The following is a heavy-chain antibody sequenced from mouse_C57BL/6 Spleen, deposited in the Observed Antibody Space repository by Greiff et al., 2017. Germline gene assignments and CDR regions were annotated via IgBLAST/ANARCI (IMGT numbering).Heavy chain of an antibody. Sequence: VQLVESGAELARPGASVKLSCKASGYTFTSYGISWVKQRTGQGLEWIGEIYPRSGNTYYNEKFKGKATLTADKSSSTAYMELRSLTSEDSAVYFCARDTTGTYYAMDYWGQGTSVTVSS. CDR1: GYTFTSYG. CDR3: ARDTTGTYYAMDY. D-gene: IGHD1-1*01. V-gene: IGHV1-81*01. CDR2: IYPRSGNT. J-gene: IGHJ4*01.